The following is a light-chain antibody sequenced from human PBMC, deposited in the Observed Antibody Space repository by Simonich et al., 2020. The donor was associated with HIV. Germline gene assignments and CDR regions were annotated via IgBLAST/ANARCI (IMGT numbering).Light chain of an antibody. CDR1: QRVRSN. CDR2: GAS. Sequence: EIVMSQSPATLSVSPGERATLSCRSSQRVRSNFAWYQQKPGQTPRLLIYGASTRATGIPARVSGSGYGTEFTLTIRRLQSEDFAVDYCRENNNWPPWTLGQGTKVEIK. J-gene: IGKJ1*01. CDR3: RENNNWPPWT. V-gene: IGKV3-15*01.